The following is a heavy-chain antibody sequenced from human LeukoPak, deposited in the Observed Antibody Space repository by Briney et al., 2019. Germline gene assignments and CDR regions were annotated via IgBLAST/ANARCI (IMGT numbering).Heavy chain of an antibody. D-gene: IGHD3-16*02. CDR3: ARASDYVWGSYRPAGFDY. J-gene: IGHJ4*02. V-gene: IGHV3-30*02. CDR2: IRYDGSNK. CDR1: GFTFNNYG. Sequence: PGGSLRLSCAASGFTFNNYGMHWVRQAPGKGLEWVAFIRYDGSNKYYADSVKGRFTISRDNSKNTLYLQMNSLRAEDTAVYYCARASDYVWGSYRPAGFDYWGQGTLVTVSS.